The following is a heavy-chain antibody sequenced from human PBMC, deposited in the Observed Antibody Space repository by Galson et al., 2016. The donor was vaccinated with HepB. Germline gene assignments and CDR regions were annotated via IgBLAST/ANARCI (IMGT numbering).Heavy chain of an antibody. Sequence: SETLSLTCTVSGDSISNFYWSWIRQSPGKGLEWIGQMYYSGNTNYNPSLKSRVTISVDTSKNQFSLNLISVTAADTAVYYCARDSTRFDPWGQGTLVTVSS. CDR3: ARDSTRFDP. J-gene: IGHJ5*02. CDR1: GDSISNFY. CDR2: MYYSGNT. V-gene: IGHV4-59*01.